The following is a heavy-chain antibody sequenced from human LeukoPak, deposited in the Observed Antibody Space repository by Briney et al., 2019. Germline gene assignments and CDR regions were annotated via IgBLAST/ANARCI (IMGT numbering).Heavy chain of an antibody. V-gene: IGHV3-7*01. CDR3: ASSGWYSTPNWFDP. CDR1: GFTFSRSW. Sequence: GGSLRLSCAASGFTFSRSWMHWVRQAPGKGLEWVASIKEDGSEKYYVDSVKGRFTTSRDNAKNSLYLQMNSLRAGDTAMYYCASSGWYSTPNWFDPWGQGTLVIVSS. J-gene: IGHJ5*02. CDR2: IKEDGSEK. D-gene: IGHD6-19*01.